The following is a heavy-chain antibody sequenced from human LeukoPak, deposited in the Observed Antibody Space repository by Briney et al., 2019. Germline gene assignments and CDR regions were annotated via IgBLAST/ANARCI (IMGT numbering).Heavy chain of an antibody. Sequence: PGGSLRLSCAASGFTFTNYWMGWVRQAPGKGLEWVANIKQDGSEKYYVESVKGRFTVSRDNAKNSLYLQMNSLRAEDTAVYYCAKVRGSSDYWGQGTLVTVSS. CDR1: GFTFTNYW. V-gene: IGHV3-7*01. CDR3: AKVRGSSDY. CDR2: IKQDGSEK. D-gene: IGHD1-26*01. J-gene: IGHJ4*02.